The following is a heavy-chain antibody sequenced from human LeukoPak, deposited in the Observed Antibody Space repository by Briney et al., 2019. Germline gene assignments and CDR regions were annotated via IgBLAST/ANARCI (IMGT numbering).Heavy chain of an antibody. CDR2: ISHSGST. CDR1: GGSFSDYY. CDR3: ARGFGLVPGYFDY. J-gene: IGHJ4*02. D-gene: IGHD6-19*01. Sequence: SETLSLTCAGYGGSFSDYYWSWIRQPPGKGLEWIGEISHSGSTNYNPSLKSRVTISVDTSKNQFSLKLSSVTAADTAVYYCARGFGLVPGYFDYWGQGTLVTVSS. V-gene: IGHV4-34*01.